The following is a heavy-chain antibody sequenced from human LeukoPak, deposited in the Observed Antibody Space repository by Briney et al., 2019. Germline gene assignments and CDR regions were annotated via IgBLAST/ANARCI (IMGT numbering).Heavy chain of an antibody. CDR2: IRSKAYGGTT. CDR1: GFTFGDYT. J-gene: IGHJ4*02. D-gene: IGHD2-15*01. CDR3: TRDTGSSAY. V-gene: IGHV3-49*04. Sequence: PGRSLRLSCTASGFTFGDYTMSWVRQAPGKGLEWVGFIRSKAYGGTTEYAASIKGRFTISRDDSKSIAYLQMNSLKTEDTAVYYCTRDTGSSAYWDQGTLVTVSS.